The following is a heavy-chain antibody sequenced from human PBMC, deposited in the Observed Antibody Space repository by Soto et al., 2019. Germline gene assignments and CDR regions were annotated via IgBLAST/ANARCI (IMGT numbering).Heavy chain of an antibody. CDR3: ARTSGWDLTNFGGNLDYFFDY. V-gene: IGHV2-70*11. CDR2: IEWDDDK. D-gene: IGHD2-21*02. CDR1: GFSLSTTGMG. Sequence: GSGPTLVNPTQTLTLTCTFSGFSLSTTGMGVSWIRQPPGKAMEWLARIEWDDDKYYSTSLKTRLTISKDTSKTQVVLTMTNMDPVDTATYYCARTSGWDLTNFGGNLDYFFDYWGQGTLVTVPQ. J-gene: IGHJ4*02.